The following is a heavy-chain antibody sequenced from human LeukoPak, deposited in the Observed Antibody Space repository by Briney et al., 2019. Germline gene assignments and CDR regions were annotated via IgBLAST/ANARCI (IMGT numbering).Heavy chain of an antibody. CDR2: IIPIFGTA. CDR3: VRGPYRIVPYLDY. CDR1: GGTFSSYA. Sequence: SVKVSCKASGGTFSSYAISWVRQAPGQGLEWMGRIIPIFGTANYAQKFQGRVTITTDESTSTAYMELSSLRSEDTAVYYCVRGPYRIVPYLDYWGQGTLVTVSS. V-gene: IGHV1-69*05. D-gene: IGHD6-6*01. J-gene: IGHJ4*02.